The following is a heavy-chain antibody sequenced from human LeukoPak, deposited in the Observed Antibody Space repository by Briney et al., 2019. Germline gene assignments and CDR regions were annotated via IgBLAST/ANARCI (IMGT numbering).Heavy chain of an antibody. D-gene: IGHD2-15*01. Sequence: GGSLRLSCAASGFTFSSYAMSWVRHAPGKGLEWVSAISGSGGSTYYADSVKGRFYISRDNSKNTLYLQMNSLRAEDTAVYYCAKRGPYCSGGSCYALFDYWGQGTLVTVSS. CDR3: AKRGPYCSGGSCYALFDY. J-gene: IGHJ4*02. CDR1: GFTFSSYA. V-gene: IGHV3-23*01. CDR2: ISGSGGST.